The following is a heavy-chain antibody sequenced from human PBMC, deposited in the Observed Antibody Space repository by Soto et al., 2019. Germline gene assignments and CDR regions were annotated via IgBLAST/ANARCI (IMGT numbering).Heavy chain of an antibody. Sequence: GESLKISYKGSGYSFAGYWVTWVRQKPGKGLEWMGRIDPSDSQTYYSPSFRGHVTISVTKSITTVFLQWSSLRASDTAMYYCARQIYDSDTGPNFQYYFDSWGQGTPVTVSS. CDR3: ARQIYDSDTGPNFQYYFDS. V-gene: IGHV5-10-1*01. CDR2: IDPSDSQT. D-gene: IGHD3-22*01. CDR1: GYSFAGYW. J-gene: IGHJ4*02.